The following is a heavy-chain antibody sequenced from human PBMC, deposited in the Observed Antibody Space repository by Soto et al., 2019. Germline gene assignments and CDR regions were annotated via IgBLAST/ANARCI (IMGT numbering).Heavy chain of an antibody. CDR2: INPADSDI. CDR3: ARHQRDDAPRKIDC. J-gene: IGHJ4*02. CDR1: GYSFTSNW. D-gene: IGHD2-8*01. V-gene: IGHV5-51*01. Sequence: EVQLVQSGTEVKKPGESLKISCQGSGYSFTSNWIGWVRQRPGKGLEWMGIINPADSDIKYSPSFQGQVTISADKSIGTAYLQWSSLKASDTAMYYCARHQRDDAPRKIDCWGQGTLVTVSS.